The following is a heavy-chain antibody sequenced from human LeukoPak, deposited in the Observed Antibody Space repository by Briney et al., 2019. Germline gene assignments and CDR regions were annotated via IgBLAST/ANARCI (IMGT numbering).Heavy chain of an antibody. V-gene: IGHV3-21*01. CDR2: ISTSSSYI. CDR3: ARDESGSGWYY. D-gene: IGHD6-19*01. CDR1: GFTFNGYS. J-gene: IGHJ4*02. Sequence: PGGSLRLSRTASGFTFNGYSMNWVRQAPGKGLEWVSSISTSSSYIYYADSVKGRFTISRDNAKNSLYLQMNSLRVEDAAVYYCARDESGSGWYYWGQGTLVTVSS.